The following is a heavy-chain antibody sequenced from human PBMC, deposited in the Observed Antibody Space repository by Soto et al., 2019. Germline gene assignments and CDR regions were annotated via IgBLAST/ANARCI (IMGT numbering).Heavy chain of an antibody. CDR3: ASRLGGSSSSYRIDY. D-gene: IGHD6-6*01. J-gene: IGHJ4*02. V-gene: IGHV1-69*02. CDR1: GGTFSSYT. CDR2: IIPILGIA. Sequence: QVQLVQSGAEVKKPGSSVKVSCKASGGTFSSYTISWVRQARGQGLEWMGRIIPILGIANYAQKFQGRVTLTADKSTSTAYMELSSLRSEDTAVYYCASRLGGSSSSYRIDYWGQGTLVTVSS.